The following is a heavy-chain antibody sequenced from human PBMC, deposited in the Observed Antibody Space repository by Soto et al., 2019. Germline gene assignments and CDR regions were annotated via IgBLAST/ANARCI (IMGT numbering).Heavy chain of an antibody. D-gene: IGHD5-12*01. V-gene: IGHV3-43*01. CDR2: LSWDGGTT. Sequence: EVMLEESGGAVVQPGGSLRLSCVVSGSTFDEHTMHWVRQAPGKGLEWISLLSWDGGTTYYAESVKGRFTISRDSGTNSLFLQMDSLRPEDAALYYCARVKKKYRTTSGVDFDSWGQGTLVTVSS. CDR1: GSTFDEHT. CDR3: ARVKKKYRTTSGVDFDS. J-gene: IGHJ4*02.